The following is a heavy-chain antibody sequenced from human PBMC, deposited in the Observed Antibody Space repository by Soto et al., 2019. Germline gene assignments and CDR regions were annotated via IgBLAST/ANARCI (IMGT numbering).Heavy chain of an antibody. Sequence: GGSLRLSCAASGFTFSSYGMHWIRQAPGKGLEWVAVIWYDGSNKYYADSVKGRFTISRDNSKNTLYLQMNSLRAEDTAVYYCARARRATYCSSTSCYVGLIDYWGQGTLVTVSS. CDR1: GFTFSSYG. D-gene: IGHD2-2*01. J-gene: IGHJ4*02. CDR3: ARARRATYCSSTSCYVGLIDY. CDR2: IWYDGSNK. V-gene: IGHV3-33*01.